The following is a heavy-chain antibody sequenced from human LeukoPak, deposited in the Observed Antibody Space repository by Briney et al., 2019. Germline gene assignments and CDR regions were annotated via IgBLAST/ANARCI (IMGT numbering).Heavy chain of an antibody. Sequence: PGGSLRLSCAASGFTFSSYWMSWVRQAPGKGLEWVANIKQDGSEKYYVDSVKGRSTISRDNAKNSLYLQMNSLRAEDTAVYYCARDYYGSGSYYKSWGQGTLVTVSS. D-gene: IGHD3-10*01. J-gene: IGHJ5*02. CDR3: ARDYYGSGSYYKS. V-gene: IGHV3-7*01. CDR2: IKQDGSEK. CDR1: GFTFSSYW.